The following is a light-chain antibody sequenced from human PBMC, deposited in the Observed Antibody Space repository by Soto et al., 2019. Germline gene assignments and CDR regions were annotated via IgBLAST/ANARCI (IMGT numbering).Light chain of an antibody. J-gene: IGKJ4*01. CDR3: QQYGNSPLLS. V-gene: IGKV3-20*01. CDR1: QSVSSSF. CDR2: GAS. Sequence: DIVLTQSPGTLSLSPGERATLSCRASQSVSSSFLAWYQQKPGQAPRLLIYGASNRATGIPDRFSGSGSGTDFTLTISRLDPEDFAMYYCQQYGNSPLLSFGGGTKVDIK.